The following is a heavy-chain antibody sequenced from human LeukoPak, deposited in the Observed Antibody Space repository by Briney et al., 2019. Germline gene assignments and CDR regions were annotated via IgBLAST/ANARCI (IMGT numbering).Heavy chain of an antibody. CDR3: AREGYGSGIDY. CDR1: GYTFTGYY. V-gene: IGHV1-2*02. Sequence: ASVTVSCKDSGYTFTGYYMHWVRQAPGQGLEWMGWINPNSGRTNYAQKFQGRVTMTRDTSISTAYMELSRLRSDDTAVYYCAREGYGSGIDYWGQGTLVTVSS. D-gene: IGHD3-10*01. J-gene: IGHJ4*02. CDR2: INPNSGRT.